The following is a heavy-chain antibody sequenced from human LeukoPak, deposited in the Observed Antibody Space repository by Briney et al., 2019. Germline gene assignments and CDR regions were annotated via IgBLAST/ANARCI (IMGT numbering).Heavy chain of an antibody. V-gene: IGHV3-30*04. Sequence: GGSLRLSCAASGFTFSSYAMHRVRQAPGKGLEWVAVISYDGSNKYYADSVKGRFTISRDNSKNTLYLQMNSLRAEDTAVYYCARAGNYYGRHTNWFDPWGQGTLVTVSS. CDR1: GFTFSSYA. CDR3: ARAGNYYGRHTNWFDP. J-gene: IGHJ5*02. CDR2: ISYDGSNK. D-gene: IGHD3-10*01.